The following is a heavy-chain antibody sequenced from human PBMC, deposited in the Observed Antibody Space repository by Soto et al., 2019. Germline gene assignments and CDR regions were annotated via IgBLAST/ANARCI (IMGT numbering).Heavy chain of an antibody. Sequence: ASVKVSCKASGYTFTSYGISWVRQAPGQGLEWMGWISAYNGNTNYAQKFQGRATMTTDTSTSTAYMELRSLRSDDTAVYYGARDSMALSRGDYCFDPWGQGTLVTVSS. J-gene: IGHJ5*02. CDR1: GYTFTSYG. D-gene: IGHD2-15*01. CDR2: ISAYNGNT. V-gene: IGHV1-18*01. CDR3: ARDSMALSRGDYCFDP.